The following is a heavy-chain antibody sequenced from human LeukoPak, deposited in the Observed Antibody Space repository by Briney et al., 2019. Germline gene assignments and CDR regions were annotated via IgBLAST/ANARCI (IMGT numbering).Heavy chain of an antibody. CDR1: GFTFSSYW. D-gene: IGHD4-17*01. V-gene: IGHV3-53*01. J-gene: IGHJ4*02. CDR3: ARGRTTVTSTYFDY. CDR2: IYSGGST. Sequence: GGSLRLSCAASGFTFSSYWMSWVRQAPGKGLEWVSVIYSGGSTYYADSVKGRFTISRDNSKNTLYLQMNSLRAEDTAVYYCARGRTTVTSTYFDYWGQGTLVTVSS.